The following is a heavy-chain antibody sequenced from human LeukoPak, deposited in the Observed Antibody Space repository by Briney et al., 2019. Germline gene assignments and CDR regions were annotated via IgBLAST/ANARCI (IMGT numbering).Heavy chain of an antibody. CDR3: ARHGVESGSYQFDY. V-gene: IGHV4-34*01. Sequence: SETLSLTCAVYGGSFSGYYWSWIRQPPGKGLEWVGEINHSGSTNYNPSLKSRVTISVDTSKNQFSLKLSSVTAADTAVYYCARHGVESGSYQFDYWGQGTLVTVSS. CDR2: INHSGST. D-gene: IGHD1-26*01. J-gene: IGHJ4*02. CDR1: GGSFSGYY.